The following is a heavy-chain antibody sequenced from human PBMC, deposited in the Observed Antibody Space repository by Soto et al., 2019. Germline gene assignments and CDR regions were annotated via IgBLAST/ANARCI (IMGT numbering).Heavy chain of an antibody. CDR3: ARHYFIAAADYYFDY. J-gene: IGHJ4*02. CDR1: GGSISSSSYY. V-gene: IGHV4-39*01. CDR2: IYYSGST. D-gene: IGHD6-13*01. Sequence: SGTLSLTCTVSGGSISSSSYYWGWIRQPPGKGLEWIGSIYYSGSTYYNPSLKSRVTISVDTSKNQFSLKLSSVTAADTAVYYCARHYFIAAADYYFDYWGQGTLVTVSS.